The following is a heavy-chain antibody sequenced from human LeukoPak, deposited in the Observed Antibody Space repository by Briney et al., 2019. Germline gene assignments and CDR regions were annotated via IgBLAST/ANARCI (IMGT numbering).Heavy chain of an antibody. CDR3: ASGYANCNNWFDP. Sequence: GGSLRLSCAASGFTFSSYWMHWVRQAPGKGLVWVSRINSDGSSTSYADSVKGRFTISRDNAKNTLYPQMNSLRAEDTAVYYCASGYANCNNWFDPWGQGTLVTVSS. CDR1: GFTFSSYW. D-gene: IGHD2-15*01. V-gene: IGHV3-74*01. J-gene: IGHJ5*02. CDR2: INSDGSST.